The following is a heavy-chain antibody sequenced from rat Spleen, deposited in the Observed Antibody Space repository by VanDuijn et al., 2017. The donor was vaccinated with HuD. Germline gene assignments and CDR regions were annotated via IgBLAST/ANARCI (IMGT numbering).Heavy chain of an antibody. Sequence: EVKLVESGGGLVQPGRSLKLSCAASGFTFDDYGMAWVRQAPKNGLEWVASISWDGSSTYYPDSVKGRFTISRDNAKNALYRQMNNLRSEDTALYYCTREGYGGYRGSFDYWGQGVMVTVAS. CDR2: ISWDGSST. J-gene: IGHJ2*01. CDR1: GFTFDDYG. D-gene: IGHD1-11*01. CDR3: TREGYGGYRGSFDY. V-gene: IGHV5-36*01.